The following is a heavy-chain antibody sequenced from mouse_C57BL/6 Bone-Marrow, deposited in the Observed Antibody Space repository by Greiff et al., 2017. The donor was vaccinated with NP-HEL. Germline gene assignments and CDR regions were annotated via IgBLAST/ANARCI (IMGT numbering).Heavy chain of an antibody. CDR1: GYTFTSYW. D-gene: IGHD2-4*01. CDR2: IDPSDSYT. V-gene: IGHV1-69*01. CDR3: AREDYDGFAY. J-gene: IGHJ3*01. Sequence: VQLQQPGAELVMPGASVKLSCKASGYTFTSYWMHWVKQRPGQGLEWIGEIDPSDSYTNYNQKFKGKSTLTVDKSSSTAYMQLSSLTSEDSAVYYCAREDYDGFAYWGQGTLVTVS.